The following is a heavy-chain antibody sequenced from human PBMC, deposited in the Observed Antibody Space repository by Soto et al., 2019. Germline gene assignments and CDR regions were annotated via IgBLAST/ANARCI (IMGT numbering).Heavy chain of an antibody. CDR2: IYHSGSI. CDR3: ARGPHY. J-gene: IGHJ4*02. CDR1: GGSISSGGYS. V-gene: IGHV4-30-2*01. Sequence: SETLSLTCAVSGGSISSGGYSWSWIRQPPGKGLEWIGYIYHSGSIYYNPSLKSRVTISVDRSKNQFSLKLSSVTAADTAVYYCARGPHYWGQGTLVTVSS.